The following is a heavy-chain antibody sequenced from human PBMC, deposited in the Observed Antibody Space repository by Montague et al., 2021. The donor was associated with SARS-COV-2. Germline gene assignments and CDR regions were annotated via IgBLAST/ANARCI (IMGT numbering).Heavy chain of an antibody. J-gene: IGHJ4*02. V-gene: IGHV4-39*07. Sequence: SETLSLTCTVSGGSIANSHNYWGWVRQPPGKGLEWIGSVLYTGTPYDXRSLTARVTISLDTSKNQFSLKMYSVTAADTATYFCVAGGDSAKAGAYWGQGTLVTVSS. CDR2: VLYTGTP. D-gene: IGHD3-16*01. CDR1: GGSIANSHNY. CDR3: VAGGDSAKAGAY.